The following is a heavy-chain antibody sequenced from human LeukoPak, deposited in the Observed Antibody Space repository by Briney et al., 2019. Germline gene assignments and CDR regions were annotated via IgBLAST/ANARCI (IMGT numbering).Heavy chain of an antibody. Sequence: ASVKVSCKASGYTFTSYGISWVRQAPGQGLEWMGWISAYNGNTNYAQKLQGRVTMTTDTSTSTAYMELRSLRSDDTAVYYCAKAVYCSSTSCYSWFDSWGQGTLVTVSS. CDR3: AKAVYCSSTSCYSWFDS. V-gene: IGHV1-18*01. CDR1: GYTFTSYG. D-gene: IGHD2-2*02. CDR2: ISAYNGNT. J-gene: IGHJ5*01.